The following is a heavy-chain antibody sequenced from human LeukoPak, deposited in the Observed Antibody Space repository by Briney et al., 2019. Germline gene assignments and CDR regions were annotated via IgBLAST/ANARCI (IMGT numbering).Heavy chain of an antibody. V-gene: IGHV3-30*02. J-gene: IGHJ5*02. D-gene: IGHD6-6*01. Sequence: PGGSLRLSCAASGFTFSSYGMHWVRQAPGKGLEWVAFIRYDGSNKYYADSVKGRFTISRDNSKNTLYLQMNSLRAEDTAVYYCAKDIWSSSSQSWFDPWGQGTLVTVSS. CDR2: IRYDGSNK. CDR1: GFTFSSYG. CDR3: AKDIWSSSSQSWFDP.